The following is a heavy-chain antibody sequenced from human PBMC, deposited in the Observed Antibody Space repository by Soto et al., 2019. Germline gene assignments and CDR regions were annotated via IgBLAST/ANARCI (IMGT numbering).Heavy chain of an antibody. CDR1: GYSFTSYW. J-gene: IGHJ6*02. CDR2: IYPGDSDT. CDR3: ARLPSSSWTDYYYYYGMDV. Sequence: GESLKISCKGAGYSFTSYWIGWVRQMPGKGLEWMGIIYPGDSDTRYSPSFQGQVTISADKSISTAYLQWSSLKASDTAMYYCARLPSSSWTDYYYYYGMDVWGQGTTVTVSS. D-gene: IGHD6-13*01. V-gene: IGHV5-51*01.